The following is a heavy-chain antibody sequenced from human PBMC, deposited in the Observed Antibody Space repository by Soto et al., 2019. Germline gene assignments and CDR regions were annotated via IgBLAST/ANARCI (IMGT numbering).Heavy chain of an antibody. J-gene: IGHJ4*02. CDR1: GFTFSSYS. D-gene: IGHD2-21*02. V-gene: IGHV3-21*01. Sequence: EVQLVESGGGLVKPGGSLRLSCAASGFTFSSYSMNWVRQAPGKGLEWVSSISSSSSYIYYADSVKGRFTISRDNAKNSLYLQMNSLRAEDTAVYYCARGLIVVVTAIPDYWGQGTLVTVSS. CDR3: ARGLIVVVTAIPDY. CDR2: ISSSSSYI.